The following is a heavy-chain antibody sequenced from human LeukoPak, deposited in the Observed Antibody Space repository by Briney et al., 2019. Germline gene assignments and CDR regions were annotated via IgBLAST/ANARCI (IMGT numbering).Heavy chain of an antibody. J-gene: IGHJ4*02. CDR3: AKRIIAVAGRHFDY. CDR1: GFTLTSYA. V-gene: IGHV3-23*01. CDR2: ISGSGGST. D-gene: IGHD6-19*01. Sequence: PGGSLRLSCAASGFTLTSYAMSWVRQAPGKGLEWVSAISGSGGSTYYADSVKGRFTISRDNSKNTLYLQMNSLRAEDTAVYYCAKRIIAVAGRHFDYWGQGTLVTVSS.